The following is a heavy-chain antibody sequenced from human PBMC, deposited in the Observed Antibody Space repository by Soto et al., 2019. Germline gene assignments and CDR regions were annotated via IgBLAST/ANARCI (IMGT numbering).Heavy chain of an antibody. CDR1: GFTFSDYG. D-gene: IGHD3-22*01. V-gene: IGHV3-30*03. Sequence: GGSLRLSCAATGFTFSDYGMHWVRQAPGKGLEWVAFISYDGSFKSYTDSVKGRFAISRDSSNDTLFLHMDSLRPEDTAVYYCARSASGSYYYNTAYSSPYWGQGTLVTVSS. J-gene: IGHJ4*02. CDR3: ARSASGSYYYNTAYSSPY. CDR2: ISYDGSFK.